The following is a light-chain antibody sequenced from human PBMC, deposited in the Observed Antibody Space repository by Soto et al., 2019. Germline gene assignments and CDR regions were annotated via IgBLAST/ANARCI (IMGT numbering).Light chain of an antibody. CDR3: QQYNNWLT. CDR2: GAS. Sequence: EIVLTQSPGTLSLSPGERATLSCRASQSVSSSYLAWYQQKPGQAPRLFIYGASSRATGIPARFSGSGSGTEFTLTISSLQSEDFAVYYCQQYNNWLTFGQGTKVDIK. V-gene: IGKV3D-15*01. J-gene: IGKJ1*01. CDR1: QSVSSSY.